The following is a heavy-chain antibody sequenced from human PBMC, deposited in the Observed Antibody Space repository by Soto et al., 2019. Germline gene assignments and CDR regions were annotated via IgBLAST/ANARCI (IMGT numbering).Heavy chain of an antibody. D-gene: IGHD5-18*01. J-gene: IGHJ3*02. V-gene: IGHV3-30*18. CDR3: AKDRAIQLWLRDAFDI. Sequence: GGSLRLSCAASGFTFSSYGIHWVRQAPGKGLEWVAVISYDGSNKYYADSVKGRFTISRDNSKNTLYLQMNSLRAEDTAVYYCAKDRAIQLWLRDAFDIWGQGTMVTVSS. CDR2: ISYDGSNK. CDR1: GFTFSSYG.